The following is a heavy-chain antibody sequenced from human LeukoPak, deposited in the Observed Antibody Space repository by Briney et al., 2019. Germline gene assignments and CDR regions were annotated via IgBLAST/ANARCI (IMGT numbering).Heavy chain of an antibody. CDR2: IGTSSSII. CDR3: ARHDYAGNSGDY. Sequence: GGFLRLSCAASGFTFSSYSMNWVRQTPGKGLEWVSYIGTSSSIIYYADSVKGRFTISRDNAKNSLYLQMNRLRDEDTAVYYCARHDYAGNSGDYWGQGTLVTVSS. D-gene: IGHD4-23*01. V-gene: IGHV3-48*02. J-gene: IGHJ4*02. CDR1: GFTFSSYS.